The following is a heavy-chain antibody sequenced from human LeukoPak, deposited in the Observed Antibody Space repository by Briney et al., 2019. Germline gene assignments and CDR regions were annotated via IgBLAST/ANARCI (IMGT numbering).Heavy chain of an antibody. Sequence: GGSLRLSCSASGFTFSSYAMHWVRQAPGKGLEYVSAISSNGGSTCYADSVKGRFAISRDYSKNTLYLQMSSLRAEDTAVYYCTYGDVTFDYWGQGTLVTVSS. CDR1: GFTFSSYA. CDR3: TYGDVTFDY. CDR2: ISSNGGST. J-gene: IGHJ4*02. V-gene: IGHV3-64D*06. D-gene: IGHD4-17*01.